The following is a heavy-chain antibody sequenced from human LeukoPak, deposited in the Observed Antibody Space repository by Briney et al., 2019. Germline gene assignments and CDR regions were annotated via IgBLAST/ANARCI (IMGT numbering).Heavy chain of an antibody. CDR2: IYSTGST. D-gene: IGHD3-22*01. Sequence: SETLSLTCTVSAASIRNNHWSWIRQPPGEGLEWIGYIYSTGSTSYNPSLKSRVTTSVDTSKNQFSLNLTSVTAAGTAVYYCARRFYYDGHHDSWGQGTLVTVSS. J-gene: IGHJ4*02. CDR3: ARRFYYDGHHDS. V-gene: IGHV4-59*08. CDR1: AASIRNNH.